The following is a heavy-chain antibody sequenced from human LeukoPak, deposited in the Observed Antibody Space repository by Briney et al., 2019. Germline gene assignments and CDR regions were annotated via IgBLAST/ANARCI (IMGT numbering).Heavy chain of an antibody. D-gene: IGHD1-14*01. V-gene: IGHV4-39*01. Sequence: PSETLSLTCTVSGGSISTSSYHWAWIRQPPGKGLDWIGNIYYGGTTYYNPSLQSRVTISLDTSKNQFSLKLSSVTAADAAVYYCATYLHVTGAFDIWGQGTIVTVSS. CDR2: IYYGGTT. CDR3: ATYLHVTGAFDI. CDR1: GGSISTSSYH. J-gene: IGHJ3*02.